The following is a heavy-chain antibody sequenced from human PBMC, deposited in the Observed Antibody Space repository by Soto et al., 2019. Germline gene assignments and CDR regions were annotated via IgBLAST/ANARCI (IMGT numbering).Heavy chain of an antibody. V-gene: IGHV3-30-3*01. CDR3: ASGGDGYNYVAFDI. D-gene: IGHD5-12*01. CDR1: GFTFSSYA. Sequence: PGGSLRLSCAASGFTFSSYAMHWVRQAPGKGLEWVAVISYDGSNKYYADSVKGRFTISRDNSKNTLYLQMNSLRAEDTAVYYCASGGDGYNYVAFDIWGQGTMVTVSS. CDR2: ISYDGSNK. J-gene: IGHJ3*02.